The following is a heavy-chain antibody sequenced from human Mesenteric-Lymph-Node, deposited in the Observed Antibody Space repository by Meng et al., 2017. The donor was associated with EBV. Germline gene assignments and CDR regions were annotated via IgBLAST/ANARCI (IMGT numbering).Heavy chain of an antibody. CDR1: GGSFSGFY. V-gene: IGHV4-34*01. Sequence: QVPLEEWGAGPLKPSETLSLNCAVYGGSFSGFYWTWIRQSPGRDLEWIGEINHSGFSKYNPSLKSRLTISLDTSKNQVSLTLGSVTAADTAVYYCARIRSIWGTYQNYYFDSWGQGTLVTVSS. CDR3: ARIRSIWGTYQNYYFDS. CDR2: INHSGFS. J-gene: IGHJ4*02. D-gene: IGHD3-16*02.